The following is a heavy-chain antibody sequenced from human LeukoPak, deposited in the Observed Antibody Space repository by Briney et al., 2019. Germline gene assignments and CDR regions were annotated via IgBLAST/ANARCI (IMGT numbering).Heavy chain of an antibody. D-gene: IGHD4-17*01. CDR1: GFAFSSYD. V-gene: IGHV3-13*05. CDR3: ARELKTGDKARAYFDL. CDR2: IGPAGDP. J-gene: IGHJ2*01. Sequence: GGSLRLSCAASGFAFSSYDMHWVRQVTGKGLEWVSGIGPAGDPFYPDSVRGRFTISRENAQNSLYPQMNSLRPGDTAVYYCARELKTGDKARAYFDLWGRGTLVTVSS.